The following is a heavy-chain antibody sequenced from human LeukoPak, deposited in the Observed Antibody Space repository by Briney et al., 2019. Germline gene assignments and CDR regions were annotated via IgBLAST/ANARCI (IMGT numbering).Heavy chain of an antibody. Sequence: SVKVSCKASGGTFSSYAISWVRQAPGQGLEWMEGIIPIFGTANYAQKFQGRVTITADKSTSTAYMELSSLRSEDTAVYYCARGPTYDYVWGSYRSSSYFDYWGQGTLVTVSS. J-gene: IGHJ4*02. CDR1: GGTFSSYA. V-gene: IGHV1-69*06. D-gene: IGHD3-16*02. CDR2: IIPIFGTA. CDR3: ARGPTYDYVWGSYRSSSYFDY.